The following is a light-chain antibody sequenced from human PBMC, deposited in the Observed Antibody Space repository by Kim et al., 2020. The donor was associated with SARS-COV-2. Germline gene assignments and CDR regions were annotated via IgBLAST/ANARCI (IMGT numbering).Light chain of an antibody. J-gene: IGKJ2*01. CDR1: QDISNY. Sequence: SASVGDRVTNTCQASQDISNYLNWFQQKPGKAPKLLIYAASNLETGVPSRFTGSGSGTDFTFTISSLQPEDIATYYCQHYDSLPYTFGQGTKLEI. V-gene: IGKV1-33*01. CDR3: QHYDSLPYT. CDR2: AAS.